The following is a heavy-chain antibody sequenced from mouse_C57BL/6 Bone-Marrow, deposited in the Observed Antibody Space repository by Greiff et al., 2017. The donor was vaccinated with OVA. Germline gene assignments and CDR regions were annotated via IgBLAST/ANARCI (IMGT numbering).Heavy chain of an antibody. J-gene: IGHJ2*02. CDR3: AHYGCRPYRDY. CDR2: IAPSDSYT. Sequence: QVQLKQPGAELVRPGTSVKLSCKASGYTFTNYWMHWVKQRPGQGLEWIGVIAPSDSYTNYNQKFKGRATLTVDTSSSTAYMHLSSLTSEDSAVYYCAHYGCRPYRDYWGQGTSLTVSS. V-gene: IGHV1-59*01. D-gene: IGHD1-1*01. CDR1: GYTFTNYW.